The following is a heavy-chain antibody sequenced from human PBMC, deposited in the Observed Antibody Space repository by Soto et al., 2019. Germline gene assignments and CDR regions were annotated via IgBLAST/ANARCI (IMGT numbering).Heavy chain of an antibody. CDR1: GYTFTSYG. J-gene: IGHJ6*02. CDR3: ARDLGDLGYYYYGMDV. D-gene: IGHD3-16*01. V-gene: IGHV1-18*01. CDR2: ISAYNGNT. Sequence: QVQLVQSGAEVKKPGASVKVSCKASGYTFTSYGISWVRQAPGQGLEWMGWISAYNGNTNYAQKLQGRVTMTTDTSTSTDYMELRSLRSDDTAVYYCARDLGDLGYYYYGMDVWGQGTTVTVSS.